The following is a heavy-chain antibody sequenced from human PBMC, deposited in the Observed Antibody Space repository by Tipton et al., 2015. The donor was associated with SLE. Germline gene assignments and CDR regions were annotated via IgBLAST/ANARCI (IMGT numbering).Heavy chain of an antibody. CDR1: GFTFDDYT. V-gene: IGHV3-43*01. CDR2: ISWDGGST. CDR3: ARKDDYYGSGSYNGMDV. Sequence: GSLRLSCAASGFTFDDYTMHWVRQAPGKGLEWVSLISWDGGSTYYADSVKGRFTISRDNSKNSLYLQMNSLRTEDTALYYCARKDDYYGSGSYNGMDVWGQGTTVTVSS. D-gene: IGHD3-10*01. J-gene: IGHJ6*02.